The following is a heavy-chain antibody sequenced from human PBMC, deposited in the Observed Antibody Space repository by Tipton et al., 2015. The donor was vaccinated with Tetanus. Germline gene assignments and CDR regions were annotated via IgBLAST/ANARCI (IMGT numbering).Heavy chain of an antibody. CDR2: IYSGGST. CDR3: ARDDRVGGGKSYYYYGMDV. CDR1: GFTVSSNY. V-gene: IGHV3-53*01. Sequence: SLRLSCAASGFTVSSNYMSWVRQAPGKGLEWVSVIYSGGSTYYADSGKGRFTISRDNSKNTLYLQMNSLRAEDTAVYYCARDDRVGGGKSYYYYGMDVWGQGTTVTVSS. D-gene: IGHD2-15*01. J-gene: IGHJ6*02.